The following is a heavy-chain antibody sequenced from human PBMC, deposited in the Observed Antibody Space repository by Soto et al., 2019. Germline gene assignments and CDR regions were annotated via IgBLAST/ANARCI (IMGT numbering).Heavy chain of an antibody. V-gene: IGHV3-23*01. J-gene: IGHJ6*02. CDR1: GFTFITYP. Sequence: PGGSLRLSCAASGFTFITYPMSWVRQAPGKGLEWVSGISGSGISTYYTDSVKGRFTISRDNSKNTVFLQMNSLRDEDTAVYYCVKPPVITASHYYYDMDVWGQGTTVTVSS. D-gene: IGHD4-4*01. CDR3: VKPPVITASHYYYDMDV. CDR2: ISGSGIST.